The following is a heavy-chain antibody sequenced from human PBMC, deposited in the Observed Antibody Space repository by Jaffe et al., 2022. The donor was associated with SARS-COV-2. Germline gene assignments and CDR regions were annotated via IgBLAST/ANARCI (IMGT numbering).Heavy chain of an antibody. D-gene: IGHD3-10*01. CDR3: ARVRGVGLLDY. V-gene: IGHV3-48*01. CDR2: ISSSSSTI. Sequence: EVQLVESGGGLVQPGGSLRLSCAASGFTFSSYSMNWVRQAPGKGLEWVSYISSSSSTIYYADSVKGRFTISRDNAKNSLYLQMNSLRAEDTAVYYCARVRGVGLLDYWGQGTLVTVSS. J-gene: IGHJ4*02. CDR1: GFTFSSYS.